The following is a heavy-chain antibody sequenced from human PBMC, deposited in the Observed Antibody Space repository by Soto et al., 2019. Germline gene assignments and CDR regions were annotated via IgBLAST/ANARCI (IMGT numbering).Heavy chain of an antibody. CDR1: GGSISSYY. V-gene: IGHV4-59*08. J-gene: IGHJ4*02. Sequence: QVQLQESGPGLVKPSETLSLTCTVSGGSISSYYWSWIQQPPGKGLEWIGYIYYSGSTNYNPSLKSRVTMSVDTSNNQFSLRLSSVTAADKAVYYCARHLRRDGYNYYFDYWGQGTLVTVSS. CDR2: IYYSGST. D-gene: IGHD1-1*01. CDR3: ARHLRRDGYNYYFDY.